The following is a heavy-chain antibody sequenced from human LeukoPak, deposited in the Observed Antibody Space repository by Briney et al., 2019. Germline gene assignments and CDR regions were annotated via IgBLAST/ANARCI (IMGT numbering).Heavy chain of an antibody. Sequence: SVKVSCKASGFTFTSSAVQWVRQARGQRLEWIGWIVVGSGNTNYAQKFQERVTITRDMSTSTAYMELSSLRSEDTAVYYCAAARLRDYVSYGDYYFDYWGQGTLVTVSS. CDR2: IVVGSGNT. J-gene: IGHJ4*02. D-gene: IGHD4-17*01. V-gene: IGHV1-58*01. CDR3: AAARLRDYVSYGDYYFDY. CDR1: GFTFTSSA.